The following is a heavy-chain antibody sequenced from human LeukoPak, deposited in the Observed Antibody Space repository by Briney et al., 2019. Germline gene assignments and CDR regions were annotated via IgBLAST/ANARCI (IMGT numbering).Heavy chain of an antibody. CDR3: ARSSGYYWYFDL. D-gene: IGHD3-22*01. CDR1: GGSISPYY. J-gene: IGHJ2*01. Sequence: PSETLSLTCTVSGGSISPYYWSWIRQPPGKGLEWFGYMYYSGRTNYNPSLKSRVTISVGTSKNQFSLKLNSVTAADTAVYYCARSSGYYWYFDLWGRGTLVTVSS. V-gene: IGHV4-59*01. CDR2: MYYSGRT.